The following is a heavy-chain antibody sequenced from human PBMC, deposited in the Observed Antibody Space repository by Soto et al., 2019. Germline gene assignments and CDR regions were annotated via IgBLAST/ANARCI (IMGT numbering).Heavy chain of an antibody. CDR1: GGSISSYY. V-gene: IGHV4-59*01. CDR2: IYYRGST. J-gene: IGHJ4*02. D-gene: IGHD3-16*01. CDR3: ARDLGLRYFDY. Sequence: SETLSLTCTVSGGSISSYYWSWIRQPPGKGLEWIGYIYYRGSTNYNPSLKSRVTISVDTSKNQFSLNLSSVTAADTAVYYCARDLGLRYFDYWGQGTLVTVSS.